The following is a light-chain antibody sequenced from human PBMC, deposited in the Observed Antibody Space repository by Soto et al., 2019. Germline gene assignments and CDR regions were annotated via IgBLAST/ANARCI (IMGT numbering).Light chain of an antibody. CDR2: EVS. V-gene: IGLV2-14*01. J-gene: IGLJ2*01. CDR1: SSDVGRYKY. CDR3: SSYTKGKTLVV. Sequence: QSVLTQPASVSGSPGQSITISCSGTSSDVGRYKYVSWYQQHPGKAPRLMIYEVSNRPSGVSNRFSGSKSGNTASLTISGLQAEDEADYYCSSYTKGKTLVVFGGGTKLTVL.